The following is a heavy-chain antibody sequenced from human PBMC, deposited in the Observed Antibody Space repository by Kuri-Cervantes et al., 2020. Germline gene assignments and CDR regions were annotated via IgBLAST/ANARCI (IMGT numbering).Heavy chain of an antibody. CDR2: ISSSGSTI. CDR1: GFTFSDYY. V-gene: IGHV3-11*01. J-gene: IGHJ3*02. Sequence: GESLKISCAASGFTFSDYYMSWIRQAPGKGLEWVSYISSSGSTIYYADSVKGRFTISRDNAKNSLYLQMNSLRAEDTAVYYRARDLARYSYGQGDAFDIWGQGTMVTVSS. CDR3: ARDLARYSYGQGDAFDI. D-gene: IGHD5-18*01.